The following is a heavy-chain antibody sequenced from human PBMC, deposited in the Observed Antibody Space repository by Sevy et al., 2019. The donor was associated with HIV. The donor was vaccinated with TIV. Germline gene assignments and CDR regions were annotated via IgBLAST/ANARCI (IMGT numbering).Heavy chain of an antibody. CDR3: ARQRGGWYEYDASDV. CDR2: IYYSGTT. Sequence: SETLSLTCTVSDVSISSGTNYWGWIRQPPGKGLEWIASIYYSGTTYYNPSLKSRVTMSADTSMNQFSLKLSSVTVADTAVYYCARQRGGWYEYDASDVWGQGTMVTVSS. D-gene: IGHD6-19*01. V-gene: IGHV4-39*01. J-gene: IGHJ3*01. CDR1: DVSISSGTNY.